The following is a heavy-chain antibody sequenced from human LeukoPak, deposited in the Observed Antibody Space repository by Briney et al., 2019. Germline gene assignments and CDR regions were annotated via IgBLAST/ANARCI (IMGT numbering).Heavy chain of an antibody. Sequence: PSETLSLTCAVYGGSFSGYYWSWIRQPPGKGLEWIGEINHSGSTNYNPSLKSRVTISVDTSKNQFSLKLSSVTAADTAVYYCARGLGPYSYGPYYFDYWGQGTLVTVSS. CDR3: ARGLGPYSYGPYYFDY. V-gene: IGHV4-34*01. D-gene: IGHD5-18*01. J-gene: IGHJ4*02. CDR1: GGSFSGYY. CDR2: INHSGST.